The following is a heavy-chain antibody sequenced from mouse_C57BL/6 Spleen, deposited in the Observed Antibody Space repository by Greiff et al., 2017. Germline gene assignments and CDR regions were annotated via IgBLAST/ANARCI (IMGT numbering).Heavy chain of an antibody. CDR1: GFTFSSYA. CDR2: ISDGGSYT. CDR3: AREGTTVVARYFDV. Sequence: EVNLVESGGGLVKPGGSLKLSCAASGFTFSSYAMSWVRQTPEKRLEWVATISDGGSYTYYPDNVKGRFTISRDNAKNNLYLQMSHLKSEDTAMYYCAREGTTVVARYFDVWGTGTTVTVSS. D-gene: IGHD1-1*01. V-gene: IGHV5-4*01. J-gene: IGHJ1*03.